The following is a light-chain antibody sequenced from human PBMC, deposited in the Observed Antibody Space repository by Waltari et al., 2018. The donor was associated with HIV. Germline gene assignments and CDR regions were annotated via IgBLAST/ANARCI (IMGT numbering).Light chain of an antibody. J-gene: IGKJ1*01. Sequence: QITRSPSFLSSYVGATFTITCQASVDIHKPLNWYQKKPVEAPKVLISEASNLEPGVPSRFSGTGSGRDYSLTISSLQPEDVATYYCQQSDSLWTFGQGTKVE. CDR1: VDIHKP. V-gene: IGKV1-33*01. CDR2: EAS. CDR3: QQSDSLWT.